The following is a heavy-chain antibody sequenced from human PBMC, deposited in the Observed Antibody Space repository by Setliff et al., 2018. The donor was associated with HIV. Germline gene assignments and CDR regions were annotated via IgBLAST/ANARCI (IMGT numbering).Heavy chain of an antibody. CDR1: GGTFSSYT. CDR2: IGPYNGRT. CDR3: ARDDGGYNYEEAFDL. D-gene: IGHD3-16*01. Sequence: ASVKVSCKASGGTFSSYTISWVRRAPGQGLEWMGWIGPYNGRTEYAQEFQGRVSLTIDTSASTAYMELRSLRSDDTAVYYCARDDGGYNYEEAFDLWGQGTMVTVSS. V-gene: IGHV1-18*01. J-gene: IGHJ3*01.